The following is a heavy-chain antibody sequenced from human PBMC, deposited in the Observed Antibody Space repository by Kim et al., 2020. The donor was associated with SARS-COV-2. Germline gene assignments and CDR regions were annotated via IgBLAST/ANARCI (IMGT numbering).Heavy chain of an antibody. Sequence: GGSLRLPCAASGFTFSSYGMHWVRQAPGKGLEWVAVISYDGSNKYYADSVKGRFTISRDNSKNTLYLQMNSLRAEDTAVYYCAKDMGGYVYYYGMDVCG. CDR3: AKDMGGYVYYYGMDV. CDR2: ISYDGSNK. CDR1: GFTFSSYG. V-gene: IGHV3-30*18. D-gene: IGHD5-12*01. J-gene: IGHJ6*02.